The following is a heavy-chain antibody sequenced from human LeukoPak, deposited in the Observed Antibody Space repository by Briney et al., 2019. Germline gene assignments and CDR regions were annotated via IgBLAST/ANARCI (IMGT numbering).Heavy chain of an antibody. J-gene: IGHJ4*02. Sequence: GSLKPPLATFGIPLRSYGLNRVRQAPGEGPQWVSAITGSGGTTYYADSVKGRFTISRDNSKNTLYLQMNSLRAEDTAVYYCAKIQGYFDYWGQGNLVTVSS. CDR2: ITGSGGTT. CDR3: AKIQGYFDY. CDR1: GIPLRSYG. V-gene: IGHV3-23*01.